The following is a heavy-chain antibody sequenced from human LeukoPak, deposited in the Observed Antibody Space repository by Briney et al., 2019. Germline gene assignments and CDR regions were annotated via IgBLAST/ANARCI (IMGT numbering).Heavy chain of an antibody. J-gene: IGHJ4*02. V-gene: IGHV3-11*01. CDR2: ISSSGSTI. D-gene: IGHD1-26*01. CDR3: AKIAETSGTYGQGFDY. Sequence: GGSLRLSCAASGFTFSDYYMSWIRQAPGKGLEWVSYISSSGSTIYYADSVKGRFTISRDNSKNTLYLQMNSLRVEDTAVYYCAKIAETSGTYGQGFDYWGQGTLVTVSS. CDR1: GFTFSDYY.